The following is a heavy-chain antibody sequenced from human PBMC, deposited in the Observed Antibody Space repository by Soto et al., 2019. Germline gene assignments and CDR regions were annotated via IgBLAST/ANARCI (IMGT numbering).Heavy chain of an antibody. D-gene: IGHD3-10*01. J-gene: IGHJ6*02. CDR1: GGSFSGYY. V-gene: IGHV4-34*01. Sequence: QVQLQQWGAGLLKPSETLSLTCAVYGGSFSGYYWSWIRQPPGKGLEWIGEINHSGSTNYNPSLKSRVTISVDTSKHQFSLKLSSVTAADTAVYYCARAGGLRLWFGELSGGMDVWGQGTTVTVSS. CDR2: INHSGST. CDR3: ARAGGLRLWFGELSGGMDV.